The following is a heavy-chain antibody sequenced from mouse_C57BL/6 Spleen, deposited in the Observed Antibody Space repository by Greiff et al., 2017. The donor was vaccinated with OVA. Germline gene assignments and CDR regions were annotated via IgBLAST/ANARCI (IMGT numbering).Heavy chain of an antibody. CDR2: IDPSDSYT. CDR3: ARKGDYYGSPFAY. J-gene: IGHJ3*01. Sequence: QVQLQQPGAELVMPGASVKLSCKASGYTFTSYWMHWVKQRPGQGLEWIGEIDPSDSYTNYNQKFKGKSTLTVDKSSRTSYMQLSSLTSEDSAVYDCARKGDYYGSPFAYWGQGTLVTVSA. CDR1: GYTFTSYW. D-gene: IGHD1-1*01. V-gene: IGHV1-69*01.